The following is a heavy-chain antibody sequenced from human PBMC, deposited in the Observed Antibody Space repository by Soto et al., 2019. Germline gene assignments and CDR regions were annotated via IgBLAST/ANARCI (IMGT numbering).Heavy chain of an antibody. J-gene: IGHJ1*01. Sequence: EVQLLESGGGLVQPGGSLRLSCAASGFTFSSYAMSWVRQAPVKGLEWVSALSGSGGSTYYADSVKGRFTISRGKSKNTLYLQMNSLRAEDTAVYYCAKDQNYDFWSGPISDEYFQHWGQGTLVTVSS. CDR3: AKDQNYDFWSGPISDEYFQH. CDR1: GFTFSSYA. CDR2: LSGSGGST. D-gene: IGHD3-3*01. V-gene: IGHV3-23*01.